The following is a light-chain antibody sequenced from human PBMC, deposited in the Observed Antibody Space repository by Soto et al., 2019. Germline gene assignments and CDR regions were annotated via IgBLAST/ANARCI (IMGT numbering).Light chain of an antibody. Sequence: DIQMTQSPSSLSASVGDRVTITCQVSQDISNFLNWYQQKPGTAPKLLIYDASNLETGVPSRFSGSGSGTDFTFTIISLQPEDIATYYCQQYDNLPPFTFGPWTKLDIK. V-gene: IGKV1-33*01. CDR3: QQYDNLPPFT. CDR1: QDISNF. J-gene: IGKJ3*01. CDR2: DAS.